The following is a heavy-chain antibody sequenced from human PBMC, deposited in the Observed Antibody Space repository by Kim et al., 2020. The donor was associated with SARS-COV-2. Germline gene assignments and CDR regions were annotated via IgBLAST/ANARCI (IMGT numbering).Heavy chain of an antibody. CDR3: ARDLGYYGMDV. V-gene: IGHV3-7*01. CDR2: R. J-gene: IGHJ6*02. Sequence: RNYLDSVKSRFTISKENAKNSLYLQMDSLRPEDTAVYYCARDLGYYGMDVWGQGTTVTVSS.